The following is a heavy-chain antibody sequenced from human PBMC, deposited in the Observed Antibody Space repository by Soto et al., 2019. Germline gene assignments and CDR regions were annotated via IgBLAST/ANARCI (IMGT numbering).Heavy chain of an antibody. CDR3: ARDQRGRDGYNYFSNYCYGMDV. V-gene: IGHV1-69*13. CDR1: GGTFSSYA. D-gene: IGHD5-12*01. J-gene: IGHJ6*02. CDR2: IIPIFGTA. Sequence: SVKVSCKASGGTFSSYAISWVRQAPGQGLEWMGGIIPIFGTANYAQKFQGRVTITADESTSTAYMELSSLRSEDTAVYYRARDQRGRDGYNYFSNYCYGMDVWGQGTMVTVSS.